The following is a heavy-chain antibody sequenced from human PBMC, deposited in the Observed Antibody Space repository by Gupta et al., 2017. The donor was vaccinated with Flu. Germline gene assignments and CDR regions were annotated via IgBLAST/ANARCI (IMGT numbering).Heavy chain of an antibody. CDR2: VAPSDEE. CDR3: AATREMTFGTVIVQFPLDY. CDR1: GLSLTNEKVG. V-gene: IGHV2-26*01. Sequence: QVTLKESGPVLVKPTETLTLTCTVSGLSLTNEKVGVSWIRQAPGEALEWLAHVAPSDEEFYKVSLRSRLTISKDTSKNQVVLTMTNMDPADTATYYCAATREMTFGTVIVQFPLDYWGQGILVSVSS. D-gene: IGHD3-16*02. J-gene: IGHJ4*02.